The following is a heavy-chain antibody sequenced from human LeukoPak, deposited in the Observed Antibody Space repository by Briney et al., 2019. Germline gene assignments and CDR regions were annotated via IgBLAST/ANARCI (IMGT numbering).Heavy chain of an antibody. Sequence: ASVKVSCKASGYTFTGYYMHWVRQAPGQGLEWMGWINPNSGGTNYAQKFQGRVTMTRDTSISTAYMELSRLRSDDTAVYYCARAGDGYNPNFDYSGQGTLVTVSS. J-gene: IGHJ4*02. CDR3: ARAGDGYNPNFDY. V-gene: IGHV1-2*02. CDR1: GYTFTGYY. D-gene: IGHD5-24*01. CDR2: INPNSGGT.